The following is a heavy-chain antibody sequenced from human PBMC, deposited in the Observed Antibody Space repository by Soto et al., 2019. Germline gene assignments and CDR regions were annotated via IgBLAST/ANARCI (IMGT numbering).Heavy chain of an antibody. CDR2: IIPIFGTA. J-gene: IGHJ6*01. V-gene: IGHV1-69*01. CDR1: GGTFSSYA. D-gene: IGHD2-15*01. Sequence: QVQLVQSGAEVKKPGSSVKVSCKASGGTFSSYAISWVRQAPGQGLEWMGGIIPIFGTANYAQKFQGRVTHTADESTSTAYMELSSLRSEDTGVYYCASDIVVVVAGTHPGYYGMDVWGQGSTVTVSS. CDR3: ASDIVVVVAGTHPGYYGMDV.